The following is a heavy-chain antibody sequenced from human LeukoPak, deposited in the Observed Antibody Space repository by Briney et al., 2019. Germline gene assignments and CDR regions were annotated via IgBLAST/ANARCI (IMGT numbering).Heavy chain of an antibody. V-gene: IGHV1-69*05. CDR2: IIPIFGTA. J-gene: IGHJ1*01. CDR1: GGTFSSYA. D-gene: IGHD5-24*01. Sequence: SVKVSCKASGGTFSSYAISWVRQAPGQGLEWMGGIIPIFGTANYAQKFQRRVTITTDESTSTAYMELSSLRSEDTAVYYCARGRDGYNTRWGQGTLVTVSS. CDR3: ARGRDGYNTR.